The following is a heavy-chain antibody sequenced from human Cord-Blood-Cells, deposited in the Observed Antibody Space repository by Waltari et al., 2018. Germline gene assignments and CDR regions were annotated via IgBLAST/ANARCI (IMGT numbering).Heavy chain of an antibody. D-gene: IGHD6-6*01. V-gene: IGHV4-59*01. J-gene: IGHJ6*02. CDR2: IYYSGST. CDR3: ARDRIRGYSSSSGSKDYYYYYGMDV. Sequence: QVQLQESGPGLVKPSETLSLTCTVSGGSISSYYWSWIRQPPGKGLEWLGYIYYSGSTTYNPSLKSRVTISVDTSKNQFSLKLSSVTAADTAVYYCARDRIRGYSSSSGSKDYYYYYGMDVWGQGTTVTVSS. CDR1: GGSISSYY.